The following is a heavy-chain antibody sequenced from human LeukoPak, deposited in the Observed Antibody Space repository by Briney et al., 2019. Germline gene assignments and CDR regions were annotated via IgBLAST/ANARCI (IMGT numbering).Heavy chain of an antibody. CDR2: ISSNGGST. Sequence: GGSLRLSCSASGFTFSSYAMHWVRQAPGKGVEYVSAISSNGGSTYYADSVKGRFTISRDNSKNTLYLQMSSLRAEDTAVYYCVKDPGRDYGDNGGWFDPWGQGTLVTVSS. V-gene: IGHV3-64D*06. CDR3: VKDPGRDYGDNGGWFDP. D-gene: IGHD4-17*01. J-gene: IGHJ5*02. CDR1: GFTFSSYA.